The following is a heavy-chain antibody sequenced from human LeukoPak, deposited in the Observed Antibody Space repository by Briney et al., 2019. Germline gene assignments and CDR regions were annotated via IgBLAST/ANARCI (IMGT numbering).Heavy chain of an antibody. CDR2: HYYGANS. J-gene: IGHJ4*02. CDR1: GGPFSIISSSSYY. CDR3: ARQLPTAAADTRGYFNY. V-gene: IGHV4-39*01. D-gene: IGHD6-25*01. Sequence: SETLSLTCTVSGGPFSIISSSSYYWGWIRQAPGKGLEWIGSHYYGANSHYNPSLKSRATLSVDTSNNQFSLKLTSVTAADAAVNFCARQLPTAAADTRGYFNYWGQGTVVTVSS.